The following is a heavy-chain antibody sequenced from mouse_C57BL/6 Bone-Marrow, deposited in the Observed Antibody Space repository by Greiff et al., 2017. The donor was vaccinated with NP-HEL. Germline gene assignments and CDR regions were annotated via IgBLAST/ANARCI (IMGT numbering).Heavy chain of an antibody. CDR1: GYTFTSYW. CDR3: ARTSYYSSYRFAY. V-gene: IGHV1-50*01. Sequence: QVHVKQPGAELVKPGASVKLSCKASGYTFTSYWMQWVNQRPGQGLEWIGEIDPSDSYTNYNQKFKGKATLTVDTSSSTAYMQLSSLTSEDSAVYYCARTSYYSSYRFAYWGQGTLVTVSA. J-gene: IGHJ3*01. CDR2: IDPSDSYT. D-gene: IGHD2-5*01.